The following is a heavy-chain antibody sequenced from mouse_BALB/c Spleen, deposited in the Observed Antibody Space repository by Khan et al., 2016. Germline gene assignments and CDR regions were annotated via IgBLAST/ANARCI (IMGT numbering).Heavy chain of an antibody. CDR2: INPYNDGT. CDR1: GYTFTSYV. V-gene: IGHV1S136*01. Sequence: EVQLQQSGPELVKPGASLKMSCKASGYTFTSYVVHWVKQKPGQGLEWIGYINPYNDGTKYNEKFKGKATLTSDKSTSTAYMEFSSLTSEDSAVYYCARGTHDSNYDWSFDVWGAGTRVTVSS. J-gene: IGHJ1*01. CDR3: ARGTHDSNYDWSFDV. D-gene: IGHD2-5*01.